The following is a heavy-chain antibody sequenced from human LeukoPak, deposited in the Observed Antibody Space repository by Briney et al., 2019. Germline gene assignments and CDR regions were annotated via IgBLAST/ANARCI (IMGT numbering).Heavy chain of an antibody. CDR1: GGSFSGYY. Sequence: SETLSLTCAVYGGSFSGYYWSWIRQPPGKGLEWIGEINHSGSTNYNPSLKSRVTISVDTSKNQFSLKLSSVTAADTAVYYCATYYDFWSGYFDYWGQGTLVTVSS. J-gene: IGHJ4*02. V-gene: IGHV4-34*01. CDR3: ATYYDFWSGYFDY. CDR2: INHSGST. D-gene: IGHD3-3*01.